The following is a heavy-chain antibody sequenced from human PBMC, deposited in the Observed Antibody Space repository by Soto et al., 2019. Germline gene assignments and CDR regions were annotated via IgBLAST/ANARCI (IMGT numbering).Heavy chain of an antibody. J-gene: IGHJ4*02. Sequence: KFQGRVTITRDTSASTAYMELSSLRSEDTAVYYCARDVAAAGLDYWGQGTLVNVSS. D-gene: IGHD6-13*01. CDR3: ARDVAAAGLDY. V-gene: IGHV1-3*01.